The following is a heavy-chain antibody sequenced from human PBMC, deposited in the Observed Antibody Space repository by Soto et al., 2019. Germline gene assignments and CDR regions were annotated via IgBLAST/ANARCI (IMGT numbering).Heavy chain of an antibody. V-gene: IGHV4-34*01. CDR3: ARGGVVVPAAR. CDR1: GGSFSGYY. D-gene: IGHD2-2*01. J-gene: IGHJ4*02. Sequence: SETLSLTCAAYGGSFSGYYWSWIRQPPGKGLEWIGEINHSGSTNYNPSLKSRVTISVATSKNQFSLKLTSLPAADTAVYYCARGGVVVPAARWGKGTLVTVSS. CDR2: INHSGST.